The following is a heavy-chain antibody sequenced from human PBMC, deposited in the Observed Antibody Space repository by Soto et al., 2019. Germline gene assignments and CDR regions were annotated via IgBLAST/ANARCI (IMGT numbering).Heavy chain of an antibody. CDR2: INPNSGGT. D-gene: IGHD6-19*01. CDR1: GYTFTGYY. Sequence: ASVKVSCKASGYTFTGYYMHWVRQAPGQGLEWMGWINPNSGGTNYAQKFQGWVTMTRDTSISTAYMELSRLRSDDTAVYYCARDLIAVAGTTTTAMDVWGQGTTVTVSS. CDR3: ARDLIAVAGTTTTAMDV. J-gene: IGHJ6*02. V-gene: IGHV1-2*04.